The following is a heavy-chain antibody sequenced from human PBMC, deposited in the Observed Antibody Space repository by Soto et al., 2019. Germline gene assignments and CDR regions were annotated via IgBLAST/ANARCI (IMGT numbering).Heavy chain of an antibody. Sequence: QVQLVQSGAEVKKPGASVRVSCTTSGYSLTGYYLHWVRQAPGQGLEWMGRINPKSGDTDYAQKFQGWVTMTPDTSINTAYMDLTRLTSNDTAIYYCARGGTIRQTTFGLVIVGRFDPWGQGTLVTVSS. V-gene: IGHV1-2*04. D-gene: IGHD3-3*01. CDR2: INPKSGDT. CDR3: ARGGTIRQTTFGLVIVGRFDP. J-gene: IGHJ5*02. CDR1: GYSLTGYY.